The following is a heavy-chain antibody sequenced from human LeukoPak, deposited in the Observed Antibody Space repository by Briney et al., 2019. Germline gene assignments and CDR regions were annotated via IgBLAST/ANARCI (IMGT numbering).Heavy chain of an antibody. J-gene: IGHJ4*02. CDR3: ARDTPGIGIDY. CDR1: GFSFSTHW. CDR2: INSDGSDT. V-gene: IGHV3-74*01. Sequence: GGSLRLSCAASGFSFSTHWLHWVRQAPGKGLLWVSHINSDGSDTGYADSVKGRFTISRDNADNTLYLQMNSLRAEDTAVYFCARDTPGIGIDYWGQGTLVTVSS. D-gene: IGHD1-1*01.